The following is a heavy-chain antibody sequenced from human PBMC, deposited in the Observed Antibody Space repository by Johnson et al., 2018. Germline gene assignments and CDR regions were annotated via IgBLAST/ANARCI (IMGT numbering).Heavy chain of an antibody. Sequence: QLQESGPGLVKPSGTLSLTCTVSGVSIRSSGYYWDWIRQPPGKGLEWIGTIYYSGTPYYSPSLKSRVTISVDTSKNQCSMRVGSVTAAATAVYYCSRDARRWGPLDYCCMDVWGKGTTVTVSS. J-gene: IGHJ6*03. CDR3: SRDARRWGPLDYCCMDV. V-gene: IGHV4-39*02. CDR2: IYYSGTP. D-gene: IGHD1-26*01. CDR1: GVSIRSSGYY.